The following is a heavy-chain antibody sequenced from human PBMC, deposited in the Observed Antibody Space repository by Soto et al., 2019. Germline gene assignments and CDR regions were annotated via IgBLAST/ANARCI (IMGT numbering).Heavy chain of an antibody. CDR1: GFTVSSHY. J-gene: IGHJ5*02. Sequence: EVQVVESGGGLVQPGGSLRLSCAASGFTVSSHYMTWVRQAPGKGLEWVSVIYSGGSTFYADSVKGRFTISRDNSKNTLYLQMNSLRAEDTAVYSCARGSFAMTTLGGVIVPLQANWFDPWGQGTLVTVSS. D-gene: IGHD3-16*01. V-gene: IGHV3-66*01. CDR3: ARGSFAMTTLGGVIVPLQANWFDP. CDR2: IYSGGST.